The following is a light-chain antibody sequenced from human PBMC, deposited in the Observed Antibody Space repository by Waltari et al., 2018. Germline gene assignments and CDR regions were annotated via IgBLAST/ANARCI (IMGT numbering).Light chain of an antibody. CDR1: SSHVGGHNY. CDR3: TSYGGSNNFVI. CDR2: EVT. J-gene: IGLJ2*01. Sequence: QSALTHPPSASGSPGQPVTISCTGTSSHVGGHNYAPWYQHYPHKAPTPIIYEVTKRPSGLPDRFSGSKSGNTASLTVSGLQAEDEADYSCTSYGGSNNFVIFGGGTKLTVL. V-gene: IGLV2-8*01.